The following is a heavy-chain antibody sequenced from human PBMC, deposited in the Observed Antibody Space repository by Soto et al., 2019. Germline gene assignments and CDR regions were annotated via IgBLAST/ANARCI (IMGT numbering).Heavy chain of an antibody. J-gene: IGHJ4*02. CDR3: ARTSDDFWSGYYLTDY. CDR2: IYYSGST. CDR1: GGSISSGDCY. D-gene: IGHD3-3*01. V-gene: IGHV4-30-4*01. Sequence: SVTLSLTCTVAGGSISSGDCYWSWIRQPPGKGLEWIGYIYYSGSTYYNPSLKSRVTISVDTSKNQFSLKLSSVTAADTAVYYCARTSDDFWSGYYLTDYWGQGTLVTVSS.